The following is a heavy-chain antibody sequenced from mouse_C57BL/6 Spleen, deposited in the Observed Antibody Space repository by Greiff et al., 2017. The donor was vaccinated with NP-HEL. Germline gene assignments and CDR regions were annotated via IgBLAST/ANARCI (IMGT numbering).Heavy chain of an antibody. V-gene: IGHV6-3*01. D-gene: IGHD1-1*01. CDR1: GFTFSNYW. Sequence: EVKVEESGGGLVQPGGSMKLSCVASGFTFSNYWMNWVRQSPEQGLEWVAQISLKSDNYATHYAESVKGRFTISRDDSKSSVYLQMNNLRAEDTGIDYCTGLYYYRSSYIDYWGKGTTLTVSS. CDR3: TGLYYYRSSYIDY. J-gene: IGHJ2*01. CDR2: ISLKSDNYAT.